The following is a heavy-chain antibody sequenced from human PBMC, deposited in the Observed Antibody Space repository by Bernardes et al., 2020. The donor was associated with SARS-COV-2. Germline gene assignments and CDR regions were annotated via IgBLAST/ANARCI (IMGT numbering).Heavy chain of an antibody. CDR1: VITFSSYI. D-gene: IGHD1-26*01. Sequence: GSLRLPSAASVITFSSYINDWDGPARGKGLEWVSYINNSSSAIKYADSVKGRFTISRDNAKNSLYLQMNSLKAEDTAVYYCARGASGSYGQWGQGTLVTVSS. CDR2: INNSSSAI. CDR3: ARGASGSYGQ. V-gene: IGHV3-48*01. J-gene: IGHJ4*02.